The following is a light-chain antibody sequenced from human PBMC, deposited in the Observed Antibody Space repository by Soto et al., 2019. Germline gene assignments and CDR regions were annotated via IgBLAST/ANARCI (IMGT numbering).Light chain of an antibody. J-gene: IGLJ3*02. CDR2: AVN. Sequence: QSALTQPASVSGSPGQSITISCTGTSSDVGGYNYVSWYQQHPGKAPKLMIYAVNNRPSGVSGRFSGSKSGNTASLTISGLQAEXXXDYYCSSYTISSTLVVFGGGTKL. CDR3: SSYTISSTLVV. CDR1: SSDVGGYNY. V-gene: IGLV2-14*01.